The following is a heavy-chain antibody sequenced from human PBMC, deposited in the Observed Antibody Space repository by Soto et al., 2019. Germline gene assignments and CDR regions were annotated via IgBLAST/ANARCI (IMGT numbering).Heavy chain of an antibody. V-gene: IGHV3-30*18. CDR1: GFTFSSYG. CDR2: ISYDGSNK. D-gene: IGHD5-12*01. CDR3: AKDLGVATSTGAFDI. Sequence: ESGGGVVQPGRSLRLSCAASGFTFSSYGMHWGRQAPGKGLEWVAVISYDGSNKDYADSVKGRFSISRDNSKNTMYLQMNSLRAEDTAVYYCAKDLGVATSTGAFDIWGPGTMVTVSS. J-gene: IGHJ3*02.